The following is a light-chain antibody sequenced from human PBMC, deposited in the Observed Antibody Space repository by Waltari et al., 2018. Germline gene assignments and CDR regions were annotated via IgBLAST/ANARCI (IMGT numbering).Light chain of an antibody. CDR2: DVS. Sequence: QSALTKPASVSGSPGQSLTISCTRSSSALGGYSFVSWYQQHPGNAPKFMIYDVSHRPSGVSNRFSGSKSGNTASLTISGLQPEDEADYYCSSYTSIIPPFLFGTGTKVTVL. CDR1: SSALGGYSF. V-gene: IGLV2-14*01. CDR3: SSYTSIIPPFL. J-gene: IGLJ1*01.